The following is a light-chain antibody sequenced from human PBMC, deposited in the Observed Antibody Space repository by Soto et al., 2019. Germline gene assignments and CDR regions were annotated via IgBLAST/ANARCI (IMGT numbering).Light chain of an antibody. CDR3: GTWDSSLSVYV. CDR1: SSNNGNNY. Sequence: QSVLTQPPSVSAAPGQKATISCSGSSSNNGNNYVSWYQQLPGTAPKLLIYENNKRPSGIPDRFSGSKSGTSATLGITGFQTGDEADYYCGTWDSSLSVYVFGTGTKVTVL. J-gene: IGLJ1*01. V-gene: IGLV1-51*02. CDR2: ENN.